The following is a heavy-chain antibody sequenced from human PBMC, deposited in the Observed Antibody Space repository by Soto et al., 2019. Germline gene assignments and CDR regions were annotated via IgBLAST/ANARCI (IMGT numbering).Heavy chain of an antibody. V-gene: IGHV4-34*01. J-gene: IGHJ5*02. CDR3: ARGGEDGMFHNWFDP. Sequence: QVQLQQRGAGLLKPSETLSLTCAVYGGSFSGYYWSWIRQPPGTGLEWIGEINHSGSTNYNPSLKSRVTISVDTSKNQFSLKLSSVTAADTAVYYCARGGEDGMFHNWFDPWGQGTLVTVSS. CDR2: INHSGST. CDR1: GGSFSGYY. D-gene: IGHD3-10*01.